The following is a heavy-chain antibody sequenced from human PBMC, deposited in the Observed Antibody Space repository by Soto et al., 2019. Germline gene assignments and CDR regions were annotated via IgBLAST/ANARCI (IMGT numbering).Heavy chain of an antibody. D-gene: IGHD6-19*01. CDR1: GFTFSSYA. CDR3: AKSPSSGQWLAFDF. J-gene: IGHJ4*02. Sequence: QPGGSLRLSCAASGFTFSSYAMTWVRQAPGKGLEWVSVFTSDGRTYYADSVKGRFAISRDSSKNTLYLQMSSLRAEDTAIYFCAKSPSSGQWLAFDFWGQGTLVTVSS. V-gene: IGHV3-23*01. CDR2: FTSDGRT.